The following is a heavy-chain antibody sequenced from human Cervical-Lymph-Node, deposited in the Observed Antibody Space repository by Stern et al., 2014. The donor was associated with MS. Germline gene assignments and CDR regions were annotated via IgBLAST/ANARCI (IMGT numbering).Heavy chain of an antibody. D-gene: IGHD3-10*01. CDR1: GYDFTRYD. CDR2: SVPGVGST. CDR3: ARSGLGGAVGS. V-gene: IGHV1-46*04. Sequence: QVQLVESGAEVKKPGASVKVSCKTSGYDFTRYDIHWVRQAPGQGLAWMGLSVPGVGSTTYAPMWQGRVSMTRDTSATTVYLEMRSLRSEDTAVYYCARSGLGGAVGSWGQGTLVTVSA. J-gene: IGHJ5*02.